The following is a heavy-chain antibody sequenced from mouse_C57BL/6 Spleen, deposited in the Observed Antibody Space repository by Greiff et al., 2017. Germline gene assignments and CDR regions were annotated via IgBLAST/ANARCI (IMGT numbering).Heavy chain of an antibody. CDR1: GYTFTDYE. Sequence: QVQLQQSGAELVRPGASVTLSCKASGYTFTDYEMHWVKQTPVHGLEWIGAIDPETGGTAYNQKFKGKAILTADKSSSTAYMELRSLTSEDSAVYYSTRWHSNVYAMDYWGQGTSVTVSS. D-gene: IGHD2-5*01. CDR3: TRWHSNVYAMDY. CDR2: IDPETGGT. V-gene: IGHV1-15*01. J-gene: IGHJ4*01.